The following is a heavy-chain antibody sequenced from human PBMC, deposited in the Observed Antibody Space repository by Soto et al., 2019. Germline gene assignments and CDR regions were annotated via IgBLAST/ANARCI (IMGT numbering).Heavy chain of an antibody. J-gene: IGHJ4*02. CDR2: VYWDDDK. CDR1: GFSLNTRDVG. D-gene: IGHD3-16*01. Sequence: QITLNESGPALVKPTQTLTLTCTFSGFSLNTRDVGVGWIRQPPGKALEWLGVVYWDDDKTYSPSLKSRLTITKDTPKNQVVLRMTKMDPVDTAPYYCAHWRGGVASFWGQGTLVTVSS. V-gene: IGHV2-5*02. CDR3: AHWRGGVASF.